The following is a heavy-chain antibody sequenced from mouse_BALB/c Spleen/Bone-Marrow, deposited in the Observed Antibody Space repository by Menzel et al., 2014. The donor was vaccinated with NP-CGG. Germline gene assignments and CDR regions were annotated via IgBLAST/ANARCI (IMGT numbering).Heavy chain of an antibody. CDR1: GFNIKDTY. J-gene: IGHJ2*01. Sequence: EVNVVESGAELVKPGASVKLSCTASGFNIKDTYMHWVKQRPEQGLEWIGRIDPANGNTKYDPKFQGKATITADTSSNTAYLQLSSLTSEDTAVYYCARGAWARGYFDYWGQGTTLTVSS. CDR3: ARGAWARGYFDY. D-gene: IGHD4-1*01. V-gene: IGHV14-3*02. CDR2: IDPANGNT.